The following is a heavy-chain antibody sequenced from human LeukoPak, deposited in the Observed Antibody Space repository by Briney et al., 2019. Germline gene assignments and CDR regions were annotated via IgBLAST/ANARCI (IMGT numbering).Heavy chain of an antibody. CDR2: IKQDGSEK. CDR1: GFTFSSYW. V-gene: IGHV3-7*03. D-gene: IGHD3-16*01. J-gene: IGHJ4*02. Sequence: GGSLRLSCPASGFTFSSYWMSWVRQAPGKGLEWVANIKQDGSEKYYVDSVKGRFTISRDNAKKSLYLQMNSLRAEDTAVYYCARDGGPFDSWGQGTLVTVSS. CDR3: ARDGGPFDS.